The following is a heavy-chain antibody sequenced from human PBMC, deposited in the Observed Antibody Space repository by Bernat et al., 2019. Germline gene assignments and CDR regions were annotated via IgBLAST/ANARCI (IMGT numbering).Heavy chain of an antibody. CDR2: ISWNSGTI. CDR3: ARTKWLQSTYYFDY. D-gene: IGHD5-24*01. J-gene: IGHJ4*02. Sequence: EVQLVESGGGLVQPGRSLRLSCAASGFTFDDYAMHWVRQAPGKGLEWVTGISWNSGTIGYAGSVKGRFTISRDNAKNSLYLQMNSLRVEDMALYYCARTKWLQSTYYFDYWGQGTLVTVSS. V-gene: IGHV3-9*03. CDR1: GFTFDDYA.